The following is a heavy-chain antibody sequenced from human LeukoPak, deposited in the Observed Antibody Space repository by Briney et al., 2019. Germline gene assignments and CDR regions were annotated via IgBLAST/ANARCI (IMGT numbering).Heavy chain of an antibody. CDR3: ARVGYYDSSGYYDAFDI. Sequence: ASVKVSCKASGYTFTGYYMHWVRQAPGQGLEWMGWINPNSGGTNYAQKFQGRVTMTRDTSISTAYMELSRLTSDDTAVYYCARVGYYDSSGYYDAFDIWGQGTMVTVSS. CDR2: INPNSGGT. V-gene: IGHV1-2*02. D-gene: IGHD3-22*01. J-gene: IGHJ3*02. CDR1: GYTFTGYY.